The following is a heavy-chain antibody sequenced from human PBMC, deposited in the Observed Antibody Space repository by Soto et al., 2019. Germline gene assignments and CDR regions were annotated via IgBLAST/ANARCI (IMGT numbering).Heavy chain of an antibody. D-gene: IGHD5-18*01. V-gene: IGHV3-30*04. CDR2: ISKDGRNN. J-gene: IGHJ4*02. Sequence: QVQLVESGGGVVQPGRSLRLSCAASGFTFSTYAMHWVRQAPGKGLEWVAVISKDGRNNYYADSVKGRLTISRDNPKNTLYLQMNSLRAEDTAVYYCARDGCSYWGQGTLVTVSS. CDR3: ARDGCSY. CDR1: GFTFSTYA.